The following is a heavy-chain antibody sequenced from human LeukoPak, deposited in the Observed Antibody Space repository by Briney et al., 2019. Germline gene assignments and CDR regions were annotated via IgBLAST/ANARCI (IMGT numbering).Heavy chain of an antibody. J-gene: IGHJ3*02. CDR2: ISYDGSNK. V-gene: IGHV3-30*03. D-gene: IGHD3-22*01. Sequence: GGSLRLSCAASGFTFSSYGMHWVRQAPGKGLEWVAVISYDGSNKYYADSVKGRFTISRDNSKNTLYLQMNSLRAEDTAVYYCARDSSHYYDSSGYYYGGAFDIWGQGTMVTVSS. CDR1: GFTFSSYG. CDR3: ARDSSHYYDSSGYYYGGAFDI.